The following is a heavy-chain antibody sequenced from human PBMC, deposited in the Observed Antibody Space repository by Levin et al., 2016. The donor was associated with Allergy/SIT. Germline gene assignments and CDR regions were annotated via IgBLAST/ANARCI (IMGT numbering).Heavy chain of an antibody. D-gene: IGHD1-1*01. CDR1: GGSFSGYY. CDR3: ARGHPRATGQPATYYFDY. V-gene: IGHV4-34*01. CDR2: INHSGST. J-gene: IGHJ4*02. Sequence: SETLSLTCAVYGGSFSGYYWSWIRQPPGKGLEWIGEINHSGSTNYNPSLKSRVTISVDTSKNQFSLKLSSVTAADTAVYYCARGHPRATGQPATYYFDYWGQGTLVTVSS.